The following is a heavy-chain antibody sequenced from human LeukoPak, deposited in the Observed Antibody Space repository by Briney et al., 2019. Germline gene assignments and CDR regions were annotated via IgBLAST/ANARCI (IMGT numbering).Heavy chain of an antibody. Sequence: PGGSLRLSCAASGFTFSSYAMHWVRQAPGKGLEWVAVISYDGSNKYYADSVKGRFTISRDNSKNTLYLQMNSLRAEDTAVYYCAKGIFGGYFDYWGQGTLVTVSS. D-gene: IGHD3-3*01. CDR1: GFTFSSYA. CDR3: AKGIFGGYFDY. CDR2: ISYDGSNK. J-gene: IGHJ4*02. V-gene: IGHV3-30-3*01.